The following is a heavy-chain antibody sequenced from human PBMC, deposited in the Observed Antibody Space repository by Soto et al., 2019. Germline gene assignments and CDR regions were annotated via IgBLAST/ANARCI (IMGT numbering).Heavy chain of an antibody. Sequence: SETLSLTCTVSGGSISSSSYYWGWIRQPPGKGLEWIGSIYYSGSTYYNPSLKSRVTISVDTSKNQFSLKLSSVTAADTAVYYCASLNGVAGTRYFDYWGQGTLVTVSS. V-gene: IGHV4-39*01. CDR1: GGSISSSSYY. D-gene: IGHD6-19*01. CDR2: IYYSGST. CDR3: ASLNGVAGTRYFDY. J-gene: IGHJ4*03.